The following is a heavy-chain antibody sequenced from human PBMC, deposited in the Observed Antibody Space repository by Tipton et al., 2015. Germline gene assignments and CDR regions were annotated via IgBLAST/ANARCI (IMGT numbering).Heavy chain of an antibody. CDR2: IQYSGGT. CDR1: SDSINKYY. CDR3: ARVNCISTSCYVGAWFDP. V-gene: IGHV4-59*12. J-gene: IGHJ5*02. D-gene: IGHD2-2*01. Sequence: TLSLTCTVSSDSINKYYWSWIRQPPGKELQWIGYIQYSGGTNYNPSLESRVSMSVDTSKTQFSLKLSSVTAADTAVYYCARVNCISTSCYVGAWFDPWGQGTLVTVSS.